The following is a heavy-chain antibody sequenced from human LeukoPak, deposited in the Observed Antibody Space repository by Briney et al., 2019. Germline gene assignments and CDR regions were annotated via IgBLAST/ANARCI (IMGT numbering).Heavy chain of an antibody. CDR1: GGTFSSYA. V-gene: IGHV1-3*01. Sequence: GSSVKVSCKASGGTFSSYAISWVRQAPGQRLEWMGWINAGNGNTKYSQKFQGRVTITRDTSASTAYMELSSLRSEDTAVYYCARGGGMNYWGQGTLVTVSS. CDR2: INAGNGNT. J-gene: IGHJ4*02. D-gene: IGHD1-26*01. CDR3: ARGGGMNY.